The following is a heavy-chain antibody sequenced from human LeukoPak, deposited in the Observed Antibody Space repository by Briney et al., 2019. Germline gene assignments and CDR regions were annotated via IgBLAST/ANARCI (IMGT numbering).Heavy chain of an antibody. D-gene: IGHD2-2*01. Sequence: ASVEVSCKASGYTFTGYYMHWVRQAPGQGLEWMGWINPNSGGTDYAQKFQGRVTMTRDTSISTAYMELSRLRSDDTAVYYCARDRLSCSSTSCYSYYYYYMDVWGKGTTVTVSS. CDR1: GYTFTGYY. V-gene: IGHV1-2*02. J-gene: IGHJ6*03. CDR2: INPNSGGT. CDR3: ARDRLSCSSTSCYSYYYYYMDV.